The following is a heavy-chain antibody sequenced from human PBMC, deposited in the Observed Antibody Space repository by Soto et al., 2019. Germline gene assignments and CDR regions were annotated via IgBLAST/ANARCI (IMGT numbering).Heavy chain of an antibody. D-gene: IGHD3-3*01. CDR2: IYYSGST. J-gene: IGHJ6*03. Sequence: SETLSLTCTVSGGSISSYYWSWIRQPPGKGLEWIGYIYYSGSTNYNPSLKSRVTISVDTSKNQFSLKLSSVTAADTAVYYCARGVGYDFWSGYYYYYYMDVWGKGTTVTVSS. V-gene: IGHV4-59*01. CDR1: GGSISSYY. CDR3: ARGVGYDFWSGYYYYYYMDV.